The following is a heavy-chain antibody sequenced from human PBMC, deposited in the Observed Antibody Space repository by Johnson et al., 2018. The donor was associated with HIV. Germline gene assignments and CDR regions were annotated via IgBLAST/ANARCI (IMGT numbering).Heavy chain of an antibody. CDR1: GFTFSSYA. D-gene: IGHD6-13*01. CDR3: ARCLSSWSFDAFDI. V-gene: IGHV3-30*04. Sequence: QVQLVESGGGVVQPGRSLRLSCAASGFTFSSYAMHWVRQAPGKGLEWVAVISYDGSNKYYADSVKGRFTISRDNSKNTLYLQMNSLRAEDTAVYYCARCLSSWSFDAFDIWGQGTMVTVSS. CDR2: ISYDGSNK. J-gene: IGHJ3*02.